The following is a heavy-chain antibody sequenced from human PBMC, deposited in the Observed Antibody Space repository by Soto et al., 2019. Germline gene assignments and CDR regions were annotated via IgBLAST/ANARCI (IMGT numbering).Heavy chain of an antibody. CDR2: IKEDGSEK. V-gene: IGHV3-7*01. D-gene: IGHD2-21*01. J-gene: IGHJ4*02. Sequence: EVQLVESGGGLVQPGGSLRLSCVASGFTFSDHWMSWVRQAPGKGLEWVANIKEDGSEKYYVDTVKGRFTISRDNVENSLYLQMDSLRVEDTAVYFCARVKNSPRSAGGGQGTLVTVSS. CDR3: ARVKNSPRSAG. CDR1: GFTFSDHW.